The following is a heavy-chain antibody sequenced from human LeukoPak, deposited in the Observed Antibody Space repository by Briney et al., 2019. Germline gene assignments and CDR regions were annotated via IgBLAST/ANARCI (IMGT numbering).Heavy chain of an antibody. J-gene: IGHJ3*01. V-gene: IGHV4-4*07. D-gene: IGHD2-21*02. Sequence: PSETLSLTCTVSGGSISNNYWSWIRQSAGKTLEWIGRISFTGSTDYNPSLKSRVTISVDTSKSQLSLSLNSVTAADTAVYYCARHGPVVTATDAFDLWGPGTMVTVSS. CDR2: ISFTGST. CDR3: ARHGPVVTATDAFDL. CDR1: GGSISNNY.